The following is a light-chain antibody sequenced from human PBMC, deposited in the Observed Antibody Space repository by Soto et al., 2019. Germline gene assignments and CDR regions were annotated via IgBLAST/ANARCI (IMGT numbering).Light chain of an antibody. J-gene: IGLJ1*01. CDR1: SSDIGDSNY. CDR3: SSFRSSSTSYV. V-gene: IGLV2-14*03. Sequence: QSVLTQPASVSGSPGQSITISCTGTSSDIGDSNYVSWYQQHPGKAPKLVIYDVSNRPSGVSNRFSGSKSANTASPTISGLQAEDEADYYCSSFRSSSTSYVFGTGTKLTVL. CDR2: DVS.